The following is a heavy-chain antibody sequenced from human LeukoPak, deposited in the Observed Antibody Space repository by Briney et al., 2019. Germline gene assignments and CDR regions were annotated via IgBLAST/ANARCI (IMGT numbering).Heavy chain of an antibody. D-gene: IGHD3-22*01. CDR3: ARDYNLDSSAHDDALDI. CDR2: ITPIFHTP. Sequence: SVKVSCKASGDTFSSHGISWVRQAPGQGLEWMGGITPIFHTPNYAQNFQDRLTITTDESTATVYMELSNLRSEDTAVYYCARDYNLDSSAHDDALDIWGQGTMVTVSS. CDR1: GDTFSSHG. J-gene: IGHJ3*02. V-gene: IGHV1-69*05.